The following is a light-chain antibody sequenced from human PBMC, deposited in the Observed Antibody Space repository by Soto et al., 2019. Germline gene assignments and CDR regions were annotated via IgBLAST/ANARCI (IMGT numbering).Light chain of an antibody. CDR3: QQYNNWPET. CDR2: KAS. V-gene: IGKV1-5*03. Sequence: DIQMTQSPSTLSASVGDRVTITCRASQNINSWLAWYQQKPGKAPNLLIYKASSLESGVPSRFSGSGSGTEFTLTVSSLQPDDFAVYYCQQYNNWPETFGQGTKVDIK. CDR1: QNINSW. J-gene: IGKJ1*01.